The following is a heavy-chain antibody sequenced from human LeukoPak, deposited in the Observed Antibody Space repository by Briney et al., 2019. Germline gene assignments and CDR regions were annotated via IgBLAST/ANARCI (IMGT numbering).Heavy chain of an antibody. CDR3: ARDKAGCSSTSCYYYYYYGMDV. D-gene: IGHD2-2*01. CDR1: GFTFSDYY. Sequence: GGSLRLSCAASGFTFSDYYMSWTRQAPGKGLEWVSYISSSGSTIYYADSVKGRFTISRDNAKNSLYLQMNSLRAEDTAVYYCARDKAGCSSTSCYYYYYYGMDVWGQGTTVTVSS. J-gene: IGHJ6*02. V-gene: IGHV3-11*01. CDR2: ISSSGSTI.